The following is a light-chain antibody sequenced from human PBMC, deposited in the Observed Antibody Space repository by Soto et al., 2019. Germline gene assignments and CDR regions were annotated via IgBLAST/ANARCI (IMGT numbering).Light chain of an antibody. CDR1: QSVSSSY. J-gene: IGKJ4*01. CDR3: QQYGSSPQL. V-gene: IGKV3-20*01. Sequence: EIVLTQSPGTLSLSPGERATLSCRASQSVSSSYLAWYQQKPGQAPRLLIYGASSRATGIPDRFSGSGSGTDFTLTISRLEPEDFAVYYCQQYGSSPQLFGGGTKVEIK. CDR2: GAS.